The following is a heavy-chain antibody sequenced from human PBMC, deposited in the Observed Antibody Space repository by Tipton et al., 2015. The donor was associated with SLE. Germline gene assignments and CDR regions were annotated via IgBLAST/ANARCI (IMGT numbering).Heavy chain of an antibody. D-gene: IGHD2-2*01. V-gene: IGHV4-38-2*02. CDR3: ARVADIVVVPAAKGLDY. Sequence: LRLSCTVSGYSISSGYYWGWIRQPPGKGLEWIGSIYHSGSTYYNPSLKSRVTISVDTSKNQFSLKLSSVTAADTAVYYCARVADIVVVPAAKGLDYWGQGTLVTVSS. CDR1: GYSISSGYY. J-gene: IGHJ4*02. CDR2: IYHSGST.